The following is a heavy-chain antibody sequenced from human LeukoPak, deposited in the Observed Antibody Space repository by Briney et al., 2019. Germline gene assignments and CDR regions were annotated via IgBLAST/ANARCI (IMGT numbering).Heavy chain of an antibody. CDR3: ASPAVVRGVT. CDR1: GFTFSSYS. CDR2: ISSSSSYI. D-gene: IGHD3-10*01. J-gene: IGHJ5*02. V-gene: IGHV3-21*01. Sequence: PGGSLRLSCAASGFTFSSYSMNWVRQAPGKGLEWVSSISSSSSYIYYADSVKGRFTISRDSTKNSLYLQMNSLRAEDTAVYYYASPAVVRGVTWGQGTLVTVSS.